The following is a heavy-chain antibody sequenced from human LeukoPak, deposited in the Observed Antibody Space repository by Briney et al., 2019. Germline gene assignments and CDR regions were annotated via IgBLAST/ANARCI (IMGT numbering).Heavy chain of an antibody. CDR2: IYYSGST. V-gene: IGHV4-39*07. Sequence: KSSETLSLTCTVSGGSISSSGYYWGWIRQPPGKGLEWIGSIYYSGSTYYNPSLKSRVTISVDTSKNQFSLKLSSVTAADTAVYYCARVFTSSWYPRDVFWFDPWGQGTLVTVSS. CDR3: ARVFTSSWYPRDVFWFDP. D-gene: IGHD6-13*01. CDR1: GGSISSSGYY. J-gene: IGHJ5*02.